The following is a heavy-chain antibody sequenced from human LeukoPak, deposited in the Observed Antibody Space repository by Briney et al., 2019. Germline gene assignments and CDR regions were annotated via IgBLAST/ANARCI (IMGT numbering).Heavy chain of an antibody. CDR1: GYTFTGYY. V-gene: IGHV1-2*04. Sequence: ASVKVSCKAFGYTFTGYYIHWVRQAPGQGLEWMGWINPNSGGTNYAQKFQGWVTMTRDTSISTAYMELSRLTSDDTAVYYCARDVATAGNHGGFAIWGQGTMVTVSS. D-gene: IGHD6-13*01. CDR2: INPNSGGT. J-gene: IGHJ3*02. CDR3: ARDVATAGNHGGFAI.